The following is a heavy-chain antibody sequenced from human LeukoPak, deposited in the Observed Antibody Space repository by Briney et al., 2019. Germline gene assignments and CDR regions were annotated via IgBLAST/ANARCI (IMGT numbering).Heavy chain of an antibody. J-gene: IGHJ4*02. CDR2: ISTDASST. D-gene: IGHD4-17*01. V-gene: IGHV3-74*01. CDR3: AKEGDYGDYSPTDY. Sequence: GGSLRLSCAASGFTFSGYWMHWVRQAPGKGLVWVSRISTDASSTTYADSVKGRFTISRDNAKDTLYLQMNSLRAEDTAVYYCAKEGDYGDYSPTDYWGQGTLVTVSS. CDR1: GFTFSGYW.